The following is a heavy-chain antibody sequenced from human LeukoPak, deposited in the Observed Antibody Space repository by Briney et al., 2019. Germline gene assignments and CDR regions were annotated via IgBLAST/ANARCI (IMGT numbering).Heavy chain of an antibody. CDR3: ARAGPSSLPNWFDP. J-gene: IGHJ5*02. Sequence: GGSLRLSCAASGFTFSSYSMNWVRQAPGKGLEWVSSISSSSSYIYYADSVKGRFTISRDNAKNSLYLQMNSLRAEDTAVYYCARAGPSSLPNWFDPWGQGTPVTVSS. CDR1: GFTFSSYS. V-gene: IGHV3-21*01. CDR2: ISSSSSYI. D-gene: IGHD2-2*01.